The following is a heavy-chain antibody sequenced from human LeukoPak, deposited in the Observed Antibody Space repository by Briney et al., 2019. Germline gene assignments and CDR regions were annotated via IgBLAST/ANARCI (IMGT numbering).Heavy chain of an antibody. V-gene: IGHV1-69*04. J-gene: IGHJ6*02. CDR3: ARDPGRGYYYYGGMDV. CDR2: IIPILAMV. CDR1: GYTFTRYD. D-gene: IGHD5-12*01. Sequence: ASVKVSCKASGYTFTRYDINWVRQAPGQGLEWMGRIIPILAMVNYAQKFQGRVTITADKSTGTAYMELSSLRYEDTAVYYCARDPGRGYYYYGGMDVWGQGTTVTVSS.